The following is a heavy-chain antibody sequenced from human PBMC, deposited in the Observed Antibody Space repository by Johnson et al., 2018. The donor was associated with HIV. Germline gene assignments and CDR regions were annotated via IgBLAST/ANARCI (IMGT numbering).Heavy chain of an antibody. D-gene: IGHD6-19*01. Sequence: QVQLVESGGGVVQPGRSLRLSCAASGFTFSSYAMHWVRQAPGKGPEGLAVISYDGSNKYYADSVKGRFTISRDNSKNSLYLQMNSLSAEDTAVYYCAREPGRQWLVPGTFDIWGQGTMVTVSS. CDR3: AREPGRQWLVPGTFDI. J-gene: IGHJ3*02. V-gene: IGHV3-30-3*01. CDR2: ISYDGSNK. CDR1: GFTFSSYA.